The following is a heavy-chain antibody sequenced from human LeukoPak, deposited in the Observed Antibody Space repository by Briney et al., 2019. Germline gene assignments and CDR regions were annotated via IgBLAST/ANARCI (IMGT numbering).Heavy chain of an antibody. CDR2: INKDASIT. Sequence: GGSLRLSCAASAFSINNFWMHWVRQGPGKGLEWVSRINKDASITTYADSVKGRFTVSRDNVKNMVYLDMNGLRGDDTAVYYCARSGIGRAFDIWGQGATVTVSS. CDR3: ARSGIGRAFDI. J-gene: IGHJ3*02. CDR1: AFSINNFW. D-gene: IGHD3-10*01. V-gene: IGHV3-74*03.